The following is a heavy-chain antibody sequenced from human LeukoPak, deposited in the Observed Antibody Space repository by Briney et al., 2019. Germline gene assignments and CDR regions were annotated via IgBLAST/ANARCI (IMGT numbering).Heavy chain of an antibody. V-gene: IGHV3-11*01. CDR1: GLSFSFYA. Sequence: GGSLRLSCAASGLSFSFYAMSWVRQAPGKGLEWVSYISSSGSTIYYADSVKGRFTISRDNAKNSLYLQMNSLRAEDTAVYYCARDQGDFQGVDYWGQGTLVTVSS. CDR3: ARDQGDFQGVDY. D-gene: IGHD3-10*01. CDR2: ISSSGSTI. J-gene: IGHJ4*02.